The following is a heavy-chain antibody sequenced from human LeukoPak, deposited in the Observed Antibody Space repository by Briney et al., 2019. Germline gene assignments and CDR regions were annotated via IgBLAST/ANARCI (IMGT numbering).Heavy chain of an antibody. Sequence: GGSLRLSCAASGFTFSNYAMSWVRQAPGKGLEWVSTISGSGGSTYYAESVKGRFTISRDNSKNRLYLRVNSLRAEDTAVYYCHLSYSSSWIDSWGQGTLVTVSS. V-gene: IGHV3-23*01. CDR3: HLSYSSSWIDS. D-gene: IGHD6-13*01. J-gene: IGHJ4*02. CDR2: ISGSGGST. CDR1: GFTFSNYA.